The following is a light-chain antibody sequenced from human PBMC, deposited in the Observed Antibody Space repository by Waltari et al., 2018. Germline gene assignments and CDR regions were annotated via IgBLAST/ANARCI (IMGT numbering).Light chain of an antibody. CDR3: QSHDSSLRWV. CDR1: SSNVGAGYD. CDR2: GDN. Sequence: QSVLTQPPSVSGAPGQRVTISCTGSSSNVGAGYDVHWYQQLPGTAPKVLIYGDNNRPAGVPDRVSASKSGTAASLAITGLQAEDEAEYYCQSHDSSLRWVFGGGTKLTVL. J-gene: IGLJ2*01. V-gene: IGLV1-40*01.